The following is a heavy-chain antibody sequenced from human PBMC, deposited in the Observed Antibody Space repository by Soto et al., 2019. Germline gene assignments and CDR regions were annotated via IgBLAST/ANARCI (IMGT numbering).Heavy chain of an antibody. CDR3: ARDRTAMVQPLLYYYYGMDV. Sequence: QVQLVESGGGVVQPGRSLRLSCAASGFTFSSYGMHWVRQAPGKGLEWVAVIWYDGSNKYYADSVKGRFTISRDNSKNTLYLQMNSLRAEDTAVYYCARDRTAMVQPLLYYYYGMDVWGQGTTVTVSS. D-gene: IGHD5-18*01. J-gene: IGHJ6*02. CDR2: IWYDGSNK. CDR1: GFTFSSYG. V-gene: IGHV3-33*01.